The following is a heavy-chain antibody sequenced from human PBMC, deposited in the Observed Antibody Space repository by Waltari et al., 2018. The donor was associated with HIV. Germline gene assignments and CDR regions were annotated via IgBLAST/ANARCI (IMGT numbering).Heavy chain of an antibody. CDR3: ARDLIFYYDTSDYYPFDY. D-gene: IGHD3-22*01. V-gene: IGHV1-2*02. CDR2: INPNSGNT. Sequence: QVQLVQSGAEVKKPGASVKVSCKASGYTFTDYYMPWGRQAPGQGLEWLGWINPNSGNTIYAQNFQGRVSMTRDTSIRTAYMELSRLRSDDTAVYYCARDLIFYYDTSDYYPFDYWGQGTLVTVSS. CDR1: GYTFTDYY. J-gene: IGHJ4*02.